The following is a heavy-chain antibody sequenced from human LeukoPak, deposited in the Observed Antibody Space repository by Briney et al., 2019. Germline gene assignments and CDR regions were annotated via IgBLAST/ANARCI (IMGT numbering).Heavy chain of an antibody. D-gene: IGHD2-2*01. J-gene: IGHJ5*02. CDR3: AFAVVPAAMPWFDP. Sequence: GGSLRLSCAASGFTFSSYEMNWVRQAPGKGLEWVSYISSSGSTIYYADSAKGRFTISRDNAKNSLYLQMNSLRAEDTAVYYCAFAVVPAAMPWFDPWGQGTLVTVSS. CDR2: ISSSGSTI. V-gene: IGHV3-48*03. CDR1: GFTFSSYE.